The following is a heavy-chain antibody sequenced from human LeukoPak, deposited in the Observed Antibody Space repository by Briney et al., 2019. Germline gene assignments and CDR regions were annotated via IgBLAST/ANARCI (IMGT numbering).Heavy chain of an antibody. Sequence: SETLSLTCAVYGGSFSGYYWSWIRQPPGKGLEWIGEINHSGSTNYNPSLKSRVTISVDTSKNQFSLRLTSVTAADTAVYYCARVVVRDANNYKDYWGQGTLVTVSS. CDR1: GGSFSGYY. D-gene: IGHD5-24*01. V-gene: IGHV4-34*01. J-gene: IGHJ4*02. CDR2: INHSGST. CDR3: ARVVVRDANNYKDY.